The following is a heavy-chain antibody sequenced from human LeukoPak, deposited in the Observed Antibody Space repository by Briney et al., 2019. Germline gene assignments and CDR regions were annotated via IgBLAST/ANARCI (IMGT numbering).Heavy chain of an antibody. Sequence: PGRSLRLSCAASGFTFDEYAMRWVRQAPGKGLEWVSGISWNSGSIGYADSVKGRFTISRDNAKNSLYLQMNSLRAEDTALYYCAKAKSLYYDSSGYLDYWGQGTLGTVSS. V-gene: IGHV3-9*01. J-gene: IGHJ4*02. D-gene: IGHD3-22*01. CDR2: ISWNSGSI. CDR3: AKAKSLYYDSSGYLDY. CDR1: GFTFDEYA.